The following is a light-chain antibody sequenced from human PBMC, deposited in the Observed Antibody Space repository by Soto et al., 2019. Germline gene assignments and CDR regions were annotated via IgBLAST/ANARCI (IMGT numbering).Light chain of an antibody. V-gene: IGKV1-39*01. J-gene: IGKJ5*01. CDR1: QSISSY. CDR3: QQSYSTLLIT. CDR2: AAS. Sequence: DIQMTQSPSSLSASVGDRATITCRASQSISSYLYWYQQKPGKAPNLLIYAASSLQSGVPARFSGSGSGTDFTLTISSLQPEDFATYYCQQSYSTLLITFGQGTRLEIK.